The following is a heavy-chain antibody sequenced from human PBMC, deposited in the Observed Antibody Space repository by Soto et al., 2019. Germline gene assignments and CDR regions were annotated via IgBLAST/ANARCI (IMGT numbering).Heavy chain of an antibody. V-gene: IGHV1-69*02. CDR1: GGTFSSYT. CDR2: IIPILGIA. J-gene: IGHJ3*02. CDR3: ANEGGGNSFDAFDI. D-gene: IGHD2-21*02. Sequence: QVQLVQSGAEVKKPGSSVKVSCKASGGTFSSYTISWVRQAPGQGLEWMGRIIPILGIANYAQKFQGRVTITADKSTSTAYMELSSLRSEDTAVYYCANEGGGNSFDAFDIWGQGTMVTVSS.